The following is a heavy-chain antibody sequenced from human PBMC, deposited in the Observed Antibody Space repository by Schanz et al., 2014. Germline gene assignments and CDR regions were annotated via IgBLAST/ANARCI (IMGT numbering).Heavy chain of an antibody. CDR2: ISAYNGHT. CDR3: ARGGYSSGWYDRDLAHFEY. D-gene: IGHD6-19*01. Sequence: QVQLVQSGAEVKKPGASVKVSCKASGYTFISYGIKWVRQAPGQGLEWMGWISAYNGHTDYAQKLQGRVTLTTDTSTSTAYMELRNLRSDDTAVYYCARGGYSSGWYDRDLAHFEYWGNRTLVAAST. J-gene: IGHJ4*01. CDR1: GYTFISYG. V-gene: IGHV1-18*01.